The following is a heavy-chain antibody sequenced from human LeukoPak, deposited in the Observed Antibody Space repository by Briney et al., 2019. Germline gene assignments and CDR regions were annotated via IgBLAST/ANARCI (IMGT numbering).Heavy chain of an antibody. V-gene: IGHV4-34*01. CDR3: ARVYKSSSWYEGDY. J-gene: IGHJ4*02. Sequence: GSLRLSCAASGFTFSSYSMNWARQPPGKGLEWIGEINHSGSTNYNPSLKSRVTISVDTSKNQSSLKLSSVTAADTAVYYCARVYKSSSWYEGDYWGQGTLVTVSS. CDR1: GFTFSSYS. CDR2: INHSGST. D-gene: IGHD6-13*01.